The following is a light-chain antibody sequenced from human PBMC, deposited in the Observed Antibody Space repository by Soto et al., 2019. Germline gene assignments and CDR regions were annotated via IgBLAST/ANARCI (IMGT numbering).Light chain of an antibody. J-gene: IGLJ2*01. CDR3: CSYAGTYSVV. CDR1: SNDVGGYNY. Sequence: QSALTQPRSVSGSLGQSVTISCTGTSNDVGGYNYVSWYQQHPGKAPKLMIYDVSKRPSGVPDRFSGSKSGNTASLTISGLQAEDEADYYCCSYAGTYSVVFGGGTKLTVL. CDR2: DVS. V-gene: IGLV2-11*01.